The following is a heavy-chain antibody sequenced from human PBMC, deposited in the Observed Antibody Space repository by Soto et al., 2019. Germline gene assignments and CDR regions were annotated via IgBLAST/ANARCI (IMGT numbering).Heavy chain of an antibody. V-gene: IGHV1-69*01. Sequence: QVQLVQSGAEVKKPGSSVKVSCKASGGTFSSYAISWVRQAPGQGLEWMGGIIPIFGTANYAQKFQGRVTITADESTSTAYMELSSLRSEDTAVYYCARDLGYNGYDPHGGNYYYGMDVWGQGTTVTVSS. CDR2: IIPIFGTA. CDR1: GGTFSSYA. J-gene: IGHJ6*02. D-gene: IGHD5-12*01. CDR3: ARDLGYNGYDPHGGNYYYGMDV.